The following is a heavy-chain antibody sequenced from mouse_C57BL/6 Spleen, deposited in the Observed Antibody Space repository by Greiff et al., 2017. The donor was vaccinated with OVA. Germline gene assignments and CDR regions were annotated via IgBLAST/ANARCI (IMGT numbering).Heavy chain of an antibody. J-gene: IGHJ2*01. Sequence: EVQLQQSGPELVKPGASVKISCKASGYTFTDYYMNWVKQSHGKSLEWIGDINPNNGGTSYNQKFKGKATLTVDKSSSTAYMELRSLTSEDSAVYYCAREGGVGDYWGQGTTLTVAS. CDR2: INPNNGGT. V-gene: IGHV1-26*01. CDR1: GYTFTDYY. CDR3: AREGGVGDY.